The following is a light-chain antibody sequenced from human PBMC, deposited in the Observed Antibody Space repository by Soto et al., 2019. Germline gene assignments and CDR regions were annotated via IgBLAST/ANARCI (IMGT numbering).Light chain of an antibody. J-gene: IGLJ3*02. CDR1: SSDVGSYNY. V-gene: IGLV2-14*01. CDR3: SSYTTSGTPV. CDR2: EVS. Sequence: QSALTQRASVSGSPGQTITISCTGTSSDVGSYNYLSWYQQHPGKAPKVMIYEVSNRPSGVSNRFSGSKSGNTASLTISGLQAEDDADYFCSSYTTSGTPVFGGGTQLTVL.